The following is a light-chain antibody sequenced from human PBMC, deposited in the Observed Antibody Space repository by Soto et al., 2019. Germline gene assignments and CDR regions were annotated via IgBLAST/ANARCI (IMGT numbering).Light chain of an antibody. CDR2: DVS. CDR1: SSDDGGYNY. V-gene: IGLV2-14*01. CDR3: SSFTSNSTLVV. Sequence: QSVLTQPASVSGSPGQSITTSCTGTSSDDGGYNYVSWYQQHPGKAPKLMIYDVSNRPSGVSNRFSGSKSGNTASLTISGLQAEDEADYYCSSFTSNSTLVVFGGGTKLTVL. J-gene: IGLJ2*01.